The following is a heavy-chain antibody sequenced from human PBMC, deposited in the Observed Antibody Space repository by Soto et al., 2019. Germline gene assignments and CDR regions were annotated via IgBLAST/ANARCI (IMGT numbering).Heavy chain of an antibody. D-gene: IGHD3-3*01. Sequence: PSETLSLTCAVYGGGFSGYYWSRIRQPPGKGLEGVGEINHSGSTNYNPSLKSRVTISVDTSKNQFSLKLSSVTAADTAVYYCARALYYDFWSGYYQGYYGMDVWGQGTTVTVSS. J-gene: IGHJ6*02. CDR3: ARALYYDFWSGYYQGYYGMDV. V-gene: IGHV4-34*01. CDR1: GGGFSGYY. CDR2: INHSGST.